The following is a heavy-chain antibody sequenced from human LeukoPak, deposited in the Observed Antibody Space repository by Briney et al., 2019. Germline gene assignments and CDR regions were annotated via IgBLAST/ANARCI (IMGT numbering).Heavy chain of an antibody. CDR1: GGSFSGYY. CDR3: ARDGGSSSGWYYYYYYMDV. CDR2: IYYSGST. V-gene: IGHV4-34*01. D-gene: IGHD6-19*01. Sequence: SETLSLTCAVDGGSFSGYYWGWSRQPPGKGLEWSGSIYYSGSTYYNPSLKSRVTISVDTSKNQFSLQLSSVTAADTAVYYCARDGGSSSGWYYYYYYMDVWGKGTTVTVSS. J-gene: IGHJ6*03.